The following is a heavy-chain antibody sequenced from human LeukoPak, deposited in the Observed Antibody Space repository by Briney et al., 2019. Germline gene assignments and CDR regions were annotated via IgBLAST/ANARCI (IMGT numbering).Heavy chain of an antibody. J-gene: IGHJ4*02. CDR1: GGSFIGYS. Sequence: KASETLSLTCAANGGSFIGYSWSWIRQAPGKGLEWIGEIHHSGSTKYYPSLKSRVTMSVDTSKSQFSLKLTSVTAADTGVYYCARSQLLYFFDHWGQGTLVTVSS. D-gene: IGHD2-2*01. V-gene: IGHV4-34*01. CDR3: ARSQLLYFFDH. CDR2: IHHSGST.